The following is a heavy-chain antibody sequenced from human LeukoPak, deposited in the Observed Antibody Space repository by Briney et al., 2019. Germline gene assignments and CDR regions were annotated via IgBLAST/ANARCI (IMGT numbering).Heavy chain of an antibody. J-gene: IGHJ4*02. CDR3: AKDYEGYCSSTSCYIDY. D-gene: IGHD2-2*02. V-gene: IGHV1-69*13. CDR1: GGTFSSYA. Sequence: SVKVSCKASGGTFSSYAISWVRQAPGQGLEWMGGIIPIFGTANYAQKFQGRVTITADESTSTAYMELSSLRSEDTAVYYCAKDYEGYCSSTSCYIDYWGQGTLVTVSS. CDR2: IIPIFGTA.